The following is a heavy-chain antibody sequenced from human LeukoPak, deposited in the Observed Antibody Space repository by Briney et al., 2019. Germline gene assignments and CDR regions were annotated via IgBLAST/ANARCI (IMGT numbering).Heavy chain of an antibody. CDR2: ISAYNGNT. D-gene: IGHD2-2*01. CDR1: GYTFTSYG. CDR3: AREASLYCSSTSCYGWFDP. J-gene: IGHJ5*02. Sequence: ASVKVSCKASGYTFTSYGISWVRQAPGQGLEWMGWISAYNGNTNYAQKLRGRVTMTTDTSTSTAYMELRSLRSDDTAVYYCAREASLYCSSTSCYGWFDPWGQGTLVTVSS. V-gene: IGHV1-18*01.